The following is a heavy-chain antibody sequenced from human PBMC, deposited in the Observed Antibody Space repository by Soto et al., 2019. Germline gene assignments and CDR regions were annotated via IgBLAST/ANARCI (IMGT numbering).Heavy chain of an antibody. Sequence: QVLLEESGPGLVKPSQTLSLTCTVSGGFVSSGDHYWSWIRQPPGKGLEWIGYVYYSGSTYYNPSLGSRVTISIDTSKNQFSLKLISVTASDAAVYFCATESSGSSPLHFDFWGQGALVSVSS. J-gene: IGHJ4*02. CDR3: ATESSGSSPLHFDF. D-gene: IGHD3-22*01. CDR2: VYYSGST. CDR1: GGFVSSGDHY. V-gene: IGHV4-30-4*01.